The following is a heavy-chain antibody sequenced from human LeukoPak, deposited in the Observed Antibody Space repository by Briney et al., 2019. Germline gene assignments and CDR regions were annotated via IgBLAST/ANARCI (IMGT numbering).Heavy chain of an antibody. V-gene: IGHV4-59*01. J-gene: IGHJ4*02. CDR1: NGSISSYY. Sequence: SETLSLTCTVSNGSISSYYWSWIRQPPGKGLEWIGYIYYSGSANYNPSLKSRVTISVDTSKSQLSLKLSSVTAADTAVYCCARGRRVDAAMLSDWGQGTLVTVSS. D-gene: IGHD5-18*01. CDR3: ARGRRVDAAMLSD. CDR2: IYYSGSA.